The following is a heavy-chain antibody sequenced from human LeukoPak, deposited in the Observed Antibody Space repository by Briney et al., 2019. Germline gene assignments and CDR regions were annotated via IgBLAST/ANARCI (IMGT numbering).Heavy chain of an antibody. CDR3: ARGGVAGTRFNWFDP. CDR1: GGSFSGYY. V-gene: IGHV4-34*01. Sequence: SETLSLTCAVYGGSFSGYYWSWIRQPPGKGLEWIGEINHSGSTNYNPSLKSRVTISVDMSKNQFSLKLSSVTAADTAVYYCARGGVAGTRFNWFDPWGQGTLVTVSS. CDR2: INHSGST. D-gene: IGHD6-19*01. J-gene: IGHJ5*02.